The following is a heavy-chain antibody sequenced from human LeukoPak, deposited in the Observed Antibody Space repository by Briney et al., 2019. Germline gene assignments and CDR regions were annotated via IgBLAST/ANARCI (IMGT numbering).Heavy chain of an antibody. CDR3: ARVRGSGSYYLIDY. CDR2: IWYDGSNK. D-gene: IGHD3-10*01. CDR1: GFTFSSYG. J-gene: IGHJ4*02. V-gene: IGHV3-33*01. Sequence: GGSLGLSCAASGFTFSSYGMHWVRQAPGKGLEWVAVIWYDGSNKYYADSVKGRFTISRDNSKNTLYLQMNSLRAEDTAVYYCARVRGSGSYYLIDYWGQGTLVTVSS.